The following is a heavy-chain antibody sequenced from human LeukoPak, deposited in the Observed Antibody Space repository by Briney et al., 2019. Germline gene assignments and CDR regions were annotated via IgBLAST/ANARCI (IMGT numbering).Heavy chain of an antibody. D-gene: IGHD1-26*01. V-gene: IGHV1-18*01. Sequence: ASVRVSCKASNYTFRSYDITWVRQAPGQGLEWMGLISAYNGKTNYAQKFQGRVTMTRDTFTTTAYIELRSLRSDDTAVYYCARSPGTYLDYWGQGTLVTVSS. J-gene: IGHJ4*02. CDR3: ARSPGTYLDY. CDR1: NYTFRSYD. CDR2: ISAYNGKT.